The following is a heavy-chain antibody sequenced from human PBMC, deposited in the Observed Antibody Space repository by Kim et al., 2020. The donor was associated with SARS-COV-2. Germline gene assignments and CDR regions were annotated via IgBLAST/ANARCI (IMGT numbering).Heavy chain of an antibody. CDR1: GFTFSGSA. CDR3: TRHLPPGPCNWGTKIDGDAFDI. Sequence: GGSLRLSCAASGFTFSGSAMHWVRQAPGKGLEWVGRIRSKANSYATAYAASVQGRFTISRDDSKNSPHLQMNSLKTEDTAVYYCTRHLPPGPCNWGTKIDGDAFDIWGQGTMVAVSS. CDR2: IRSKANSYAT. J-gene: IGHJ3*02. V-gene: IGHV3-73*01. D-gene: IGHD7-27*01.